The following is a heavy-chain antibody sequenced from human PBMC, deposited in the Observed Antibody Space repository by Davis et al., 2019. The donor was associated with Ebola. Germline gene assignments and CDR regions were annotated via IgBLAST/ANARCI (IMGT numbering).Heavy chain of an antibody. J-gene: IGHJ6*02. Sequence: PSETLSLTCAVYGGSFSGYYWSWIRQPPGKGLEWIGEINHSGSTNYNPSLKSRVTISVDTSKNQFSLKLSSVTAADTAVYYCARDRGDSSSWYVSYYGMDVWGQGTTVTVSS. D-gene: IGHD6-13*01. V-gene: IGHV4-34*01. CDR2: INHSGST. CDR1: GGSFSGYY. CDR3: ARDRGDSSSWYVSYYGMDV.